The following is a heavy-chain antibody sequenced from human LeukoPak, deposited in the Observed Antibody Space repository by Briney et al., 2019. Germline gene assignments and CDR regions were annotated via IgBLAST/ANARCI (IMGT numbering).Heavy chain of an antibody. D-gene: IGHD3-9*01. V-gene: IGHV4-4*07. J-gene: IGHJ6*03. CDR3: ARDATHRLAYYYMDV. CDR2: IYASGST. Sequence: SETLSLTCTVSGGSISSYYWSWVRQPAGKGLEWIGRIYASGSTNYNPSLKSRVTMSVDTSKNQFSLKLSSVTAADTAVYYCARDATHRLAYYYMDVWGKGTTVTVSS. CDR1: GGSISSYY.